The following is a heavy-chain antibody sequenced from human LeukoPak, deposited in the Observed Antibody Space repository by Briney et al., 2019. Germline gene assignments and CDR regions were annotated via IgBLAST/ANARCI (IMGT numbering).Heavy chain of an antibody. D-gene: IGHD6-19*01. CDR1: GFTFSSYS. CDR2: ISSSSSYI. Sequence: GGSLRLSCAASGFTFSSYSMNRVRQAPGKGLEWVSSISSSSSYIYYADSVEGRFTISRDNAKNSLYLQMNSLRAEDTAVYYCARIAVAGPGGYWGQGTLVTVSS. V-gene: IGHV3-21*01. CDR3: ARIAVAGPGGY. J-gene: IGHJ4*02.